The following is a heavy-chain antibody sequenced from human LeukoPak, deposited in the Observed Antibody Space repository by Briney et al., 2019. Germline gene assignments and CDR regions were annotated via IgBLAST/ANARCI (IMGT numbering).Heavy chain of an antibody. J-gene: IGHJ3*02. Sequence: PSQTLSLTCTVSGGSISSYYWSWIRQPPGKGLEWIGYIYTSGSTNYNPSLKSRVTISVDTSKNQFFLKLSSVTAADTAVYYCAREGRTGRAGAFDIWGQGTMVTVSS. CDR3: AREGRTGRAGAFDI. CDR2: IYTSGST. D-gene: IGHD1-1*01. V-gene: IGHV4-4*09. CDR1: GGSISSYY.